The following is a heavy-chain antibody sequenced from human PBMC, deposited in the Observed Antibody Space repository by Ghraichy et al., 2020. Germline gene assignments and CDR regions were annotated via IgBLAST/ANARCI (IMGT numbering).Heavy chain of an antibody. J-gene: IGHJ3*02. CDR1: GGSISSYY. V-gene: IGHV4-59*01. Sequence: SQTLSLTCTVSGGSISSYYWSWIRQPPGKGLEWIGYIYYSGSTNYNPSLKSRVTISVDTSKNQFSLKLSSVTAADTAVYYCARERAGGGRFLDTGDDAFDIWGQGTMVTVSS. CDR2: IYYSGST. D-gene: IGHD3-3*01. CDR3: ARERAGGGRFLDTGDDAFDI.